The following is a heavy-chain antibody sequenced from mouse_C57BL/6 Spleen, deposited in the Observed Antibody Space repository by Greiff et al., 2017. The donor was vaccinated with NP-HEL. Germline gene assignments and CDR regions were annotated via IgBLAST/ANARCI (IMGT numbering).Heavy chain of an antibody. CDR1: GYAFTNYL. CDR2: INPGSGGT. D-gene: IGHD2-2*01. Sequence: QVQLQQSGAELVRPGTSVKVSCKASGYAFTNYLIEWVKQRPGQGLEWIGVINPGSGGTNYNEKFKGKATLTADKSSSTAYLQLSSLTSEDSAVYFCARGNGSYYFDDWGQGTTLTVSS. V-gene: IGHV1-54*01. CDR3: ARGNGSYYFDD. J-gene: IGHJ2*01.